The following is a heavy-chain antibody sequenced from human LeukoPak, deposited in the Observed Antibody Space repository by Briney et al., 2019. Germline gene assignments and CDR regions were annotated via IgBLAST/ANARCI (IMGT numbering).Heavy chain of an antibody. V-gene: IGHV4-31*03. J-gene: IGHJ6*03. D-gene: IGHD6-13*01. CDR2: IYYSGST. Sequence: SETLSLTCTVSDGSISSGGYYWSWIRQHPGKGLEWIGYIYYSGSTYYNPSLKSRVTISVDTSKNQFSLKLSSVTAADTAVYYCARTRGGAAAANYYYYMDVWGKGTTVTVSS. CDR3: ARTRGGAAAANYYYYMDV. CDR1: DGSISSGGYY.